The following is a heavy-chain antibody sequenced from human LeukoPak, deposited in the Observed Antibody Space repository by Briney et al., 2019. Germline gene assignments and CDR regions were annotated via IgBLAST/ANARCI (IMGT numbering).Heavy chain of an antibody. V-gene: IGHV4-34*01. J-gene: IGHJ6*02. CDR1: GGSFSGYY. Sequence: SETLSLTCAVYGGSFSGYYWSWIRQPPGKGLEWIGEINHSGSTNYNPSLKSRVTISVGTSKNQFSLKLSSVTAADTAVYYCARARYCSSISCYRRGMDVWGQGTTVTVSS. CDR2: INHSGST. D-gene: IGHD2-2*01. CDR3: ARARYCSSISCYRRGMDV.